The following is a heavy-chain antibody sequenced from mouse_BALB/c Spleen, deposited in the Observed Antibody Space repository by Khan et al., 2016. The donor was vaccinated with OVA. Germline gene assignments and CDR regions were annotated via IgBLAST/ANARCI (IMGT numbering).Heavy chain of an antibody. CDR2: ITPNNGGT. D-gene: IGHD1-1*02. CDR1: GYTFPDYN. V-gene: IGHV1-18*01. CDR3: TRGGHGSPFDY. Sequence: EVQLQQSGPELVKPGASVKIPCRASGYTFPDYNMDWVKQSHGKSLEWIGDITPNNGGTIYNKRFKGQATLPVDKSSSTPLLELRSLTSEDAAVYYSTRGGHGSPFDYWGQGTTVTVSS. J-gene: IGHJ2*01.